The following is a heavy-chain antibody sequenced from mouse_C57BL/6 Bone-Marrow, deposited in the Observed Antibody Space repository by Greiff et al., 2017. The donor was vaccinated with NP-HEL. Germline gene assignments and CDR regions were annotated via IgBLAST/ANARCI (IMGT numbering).Heavy chain of an antibody. D-gene: IGHD1-1*01. V-gene: IGHV1-19*01. CDR2: INPYNGGT. CDR3: ARGGYGSLFAY. J-gene: IGHJ3*01. CDR1: GYTFTDYY. Sequence: EVQLQQSGPVLVKPGASVKMSCQASGYTFTDYYMNWVKQSHGKSLEWIGVINPYNGGTSYNQKFKGKATLTVDKSSSTAYMELNRLTSEDSAVYYCARGGYGSLFAYWGQGTLVTVSA.